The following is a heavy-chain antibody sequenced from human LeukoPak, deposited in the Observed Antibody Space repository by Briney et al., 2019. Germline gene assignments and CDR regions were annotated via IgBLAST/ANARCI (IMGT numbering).Heavy chain of an antibody. CDR1: GGSFSGYY. V-gene: IGHV4-34*01. CDR3: ARRRIAAAGWYFDY. CDR2: INHSGST. J-gene: IGHJ4*02. Sequence: SETLSLTCAVYGGSFSGYYWSWIRQPPGKGLEWIGEINHSGSTNYNPSLKSRVTISVDTSKNQFSLKLSSVTAADTAVYYCARRRIAAAGWYFDYWGQGTLVTVSA. D-gene: IGHD6-13*01.